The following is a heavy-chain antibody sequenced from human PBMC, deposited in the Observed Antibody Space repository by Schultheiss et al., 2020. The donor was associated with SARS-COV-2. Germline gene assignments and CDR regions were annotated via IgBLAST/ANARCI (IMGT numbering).Heavy chain of an antibody. D-gene: IGHD3-10*01. Sequence: SQTLSLSCTVSGGSISSYYWSWIRQPAGKGLEWIGRNYTSGSTNYNPSLKSRVTISVDTSKNQFSLKLSSVTAADTAVYYCARDPGGYYYYYGMDVWGQGTTVTVSS. J-gene: IGHJ6*02. CDR2: NYTSGST. CDR1: GGSISSYY. CDR3: ARDPGGYYYYYGMDV. V-gene: IGHV4-4*07.